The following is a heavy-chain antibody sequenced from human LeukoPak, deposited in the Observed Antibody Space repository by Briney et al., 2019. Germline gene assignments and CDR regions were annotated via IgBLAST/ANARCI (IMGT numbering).Heavy chain of an antibody. CDR3: ARDGGGNSGMDV. Sequence: AGGSLRLSCADSGFTFSRYWMSWVRQAPGKGLEWVSNIKGDGSEKYYVDSVKGRFTISRDNAQNSLYLQMNSLRAEATAVYYCARDGGGNSGMDVWGKGTTVTVSS. CDR1: GFTFSRYW. V-gene: IGHV3-7*01. D-gene: IGHD4-23*01. CDR2: IKGDGSEK. J-gene: IGHJ6*04.